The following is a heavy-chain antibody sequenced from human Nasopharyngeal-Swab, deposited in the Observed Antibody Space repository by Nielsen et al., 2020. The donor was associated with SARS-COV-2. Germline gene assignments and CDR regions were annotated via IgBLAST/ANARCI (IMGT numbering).Heavy chain of an antibody. D-gene: IGHD3-3*01. J-gene: IGHJ4*02. Sequence: ASVKVSCKASGYTFTSYGISWVRQAPGQGLEWMGWISAYNGNTNYAQKLQGRVTMTTDTSTRTDYMELRSLRSADTAVYYCARDDSSNYDFWSGYYTSFDYWGQGTLVTVSS. CDR1: GYTFTSYG. CDR2: ISAYNGNT. V-gene: IGHV1-18*01. CDR3: ARDDSSNYDFWSGYYTSFDY.